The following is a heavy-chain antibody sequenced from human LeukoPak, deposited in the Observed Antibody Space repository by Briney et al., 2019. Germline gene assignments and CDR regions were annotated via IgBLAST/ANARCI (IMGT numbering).Heavy chain of an antibody. D-gene: IGHD6-13*01. V-gene: IGHV4-38-2*01. CDR2: IYHSGST. J-gene: IGHJ1*01. CDR1: GYSISSGYY. CDR3: ARQEIAAAGTYFQH. Sequence: SETLSLTCAGSGYSISSGYYWGWIRQPPGKRMEWIGSIYHSGSTYYNPSLKSRVTISVDTSKNQFSLKLSSVTAADTAVYYCARQEIAAAGTYFQHWGQGTLVTVSS.